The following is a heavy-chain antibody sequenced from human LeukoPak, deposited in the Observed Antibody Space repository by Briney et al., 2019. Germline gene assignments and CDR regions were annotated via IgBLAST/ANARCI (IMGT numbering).Heavy chain of an antibody. V-gene: IGHV3-23*01. CDR3: TKELHVAVAVADYYYFYMDV. CDR1: GFAFSTFA. J-gene: IGHJ6*03. Sequence: GGSLRLSCAASGFAFSTFAMGWVRQSPGKGVEWLSTINGGGNTTFYADSVKGRFTISRDNSKNTLYLHMDSLRPDDTAIYYCTKELHVAVAVADYYYFYMDVWGRGTAVTVSS. D-gene: IGHD6-19*01. CDR2: INGGGNTT.